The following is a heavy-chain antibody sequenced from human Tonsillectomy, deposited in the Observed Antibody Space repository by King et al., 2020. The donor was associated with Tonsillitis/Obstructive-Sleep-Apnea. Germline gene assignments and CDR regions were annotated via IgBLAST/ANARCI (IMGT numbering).Heavy chain of an antibody. CDR3: ARDPVIGYCSGGSCYPGERGYMDV. Sequence: VQLVESGGGLVKPGGSLRLSCAASGFTFSSYSMNWVRQAPGKGLEWVSSISSSSSYIYYADSVKGRFTISRDNAKNSLYLQMNSLRAEDTAVYYWARDPVIGYCSGGSCYPGERGYMDVWGKGTTVTVSS. CDR1: GFTFSSYS. V-gene: IGHV3-21*01. D-gene: IGHD2-15*01. J-gene: IGHJ6*03. CDR2: ISSSSSYI.